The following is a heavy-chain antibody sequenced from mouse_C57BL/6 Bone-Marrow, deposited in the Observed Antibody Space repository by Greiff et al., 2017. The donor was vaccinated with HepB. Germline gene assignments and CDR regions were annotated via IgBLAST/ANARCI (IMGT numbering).Heavy chain of an antibody. V-gene: IGHV1-64*01. D-gene: IGHD3-1*01. CDR2: IHPNSGST. CDR3: ARSGRRNAMDY. J-gene: IGHJ4*01. CDR1: GYTFTSYW. Sequence: QVQLQQPGAELVKPGASVKLSCKASGYTFTSYWMHWVKQRPGQGLEWIGMIHPNSGSTNYNEKLKSKATLTVDKSSSTAYMQLSSLTSEDSAVYYCARSGRRNAMDYWGQGTSVTVSS.